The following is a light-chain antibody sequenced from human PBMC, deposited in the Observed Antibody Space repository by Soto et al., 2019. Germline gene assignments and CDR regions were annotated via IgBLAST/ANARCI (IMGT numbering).Light chain of an antibody. V-gene: IGKV3-15*01. CDR2: DAS. CDR1: QSVSSN. CDR3: QQYNKFPSLT. J-gene: IGKJ4*01. Sequence: EIVMTQSPATLSVSPGERATLSCRASQSVSSNLAWYQQKPGQAPRLLIYDASTRATGIPARFSGSGSGTEFTLTISSLQSEDFALYYCQQYNKFPSLTFGGGTKVEIK.